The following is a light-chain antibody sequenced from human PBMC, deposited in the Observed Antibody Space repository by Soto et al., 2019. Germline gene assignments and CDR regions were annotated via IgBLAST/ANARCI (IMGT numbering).Light chain of an antibody. CDR2: AAS. V-gene: IGKV1-39*01. CDR3: QQSYSAPFT. CDR1: QSINSY. J-gene: IGKJ3*01. Sequence: DIQMTQSPSSLSASVGDRVTITCRASQSINSYLNWYQQKPGKGPKLLSHAASSLQSGVPSRFRGSGAWTDFTLTISSLQPEDFASYYGQQSYSAPFTCCLGTKVDVK.